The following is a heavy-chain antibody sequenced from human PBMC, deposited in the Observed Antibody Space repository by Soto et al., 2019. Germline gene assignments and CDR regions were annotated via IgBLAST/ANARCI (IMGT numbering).Heavy chain of an antibody. CDR2: ISYDGSNK. CDR3: AKAVGYCSSSSCRDYYYYYGMDV. J-gene: IGHJ6*02. V-gene: IGHV3-30*18. Sequence: SGGSLRLSCAASGFTSSSYGMHWVRQAPGKGLEWVAVISYDGSNKYYGDSVKGRFTISRDNSKNTLYLQMNSLRAEDTAVYYCAKAVGYCSSSSCRDYYYYYGMDVWGQGTTVTVSS. D-gene: IGHD2-2*01. CDR1: GFTSSSYG.